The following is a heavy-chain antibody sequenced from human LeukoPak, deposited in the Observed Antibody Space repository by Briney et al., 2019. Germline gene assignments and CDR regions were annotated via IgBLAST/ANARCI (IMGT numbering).Heavy chain of an antibody. Sequence: SETLSLTCAVYGGSFSGYYWSWIRQPPGKGLEWIGEINHSGSTNYNPSLKSRVTISVDTSKNQFSLKLSSVTAADTAVYYCARGKPEYVSGSYYKPKIFDYWGQGTLVTVSS. V-gene: IGHV4-34*01. CDR3: ARGKPEYVSGSYYKPKIFDY. J-gene: IGHJ4*02. D-gene: IGHD3-10*01. CDR1: GGSFSGYY. CDR2: INHSGST.